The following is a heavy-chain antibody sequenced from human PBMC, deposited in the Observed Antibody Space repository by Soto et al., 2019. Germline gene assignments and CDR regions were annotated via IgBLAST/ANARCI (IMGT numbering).Heavy chain of an antibody. J-gene: IGHJ4*02. Sequence: SETLSLTCAVSGYSISSGYYWGWIRQPPGKWLEWIGSIYHSGSTYYNPSLKSRVSMSVDTSTNQFSLKLSYVTAAGTAVYYCARALHYDYVWGSYRYEHCLDYWGQGTLVTVSS. V-gene: IGHV4-38-2*01. CDR3: ARALHYDYVWGSYRYEHCLDY. D-gene: IGHD3-16*02. CDR1: GYSISSGYY. CDR2: IYHSGST.